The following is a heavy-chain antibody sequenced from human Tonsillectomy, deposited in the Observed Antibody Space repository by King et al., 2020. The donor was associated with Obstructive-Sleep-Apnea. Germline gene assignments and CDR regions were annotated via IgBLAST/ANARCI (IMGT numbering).Heavy chain of an antibody. D-gene: IGHD3-10*01. CDR1: GGSISSSYYY. V-gene: IGHV4-39*07. J-gene: IGHJ2*01. CDR3: ARAPFSGSGTSTWYFDL. Sequence: QLQESGPGLVKPSETLSLTCTVSGGSISSSYYYWGWIRQPPGKGLEWIGNIYYNGSSYYNPSLQSRVTISVDTSQNQFSLKLTSATAADTAVYSCARAPFSGSGTSTWYFDLWGRGSRVTVSS. CDR2: IYYNGSS.